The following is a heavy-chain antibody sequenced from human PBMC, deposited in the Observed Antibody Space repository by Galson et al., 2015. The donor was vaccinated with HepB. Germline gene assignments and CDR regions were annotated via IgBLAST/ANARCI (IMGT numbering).Heavy chain of an antibody. J-gene: IGHJ6*03. Sequence: SLRLSCAASGFTFSNYWMSWVRQAPGKGLEWVANIKQDGSEKYYVDSVKGRFTISRDNSKNTLYLQMNSLRAEDTAVYYCARDQPSYYYMDVWGKGTTVTVSS. V-gene: IGHV3-7*01. CDR1: GFTFSNYW. CDR2: IKQDGSEK. CDR3: ARDQPSYYYMDV.